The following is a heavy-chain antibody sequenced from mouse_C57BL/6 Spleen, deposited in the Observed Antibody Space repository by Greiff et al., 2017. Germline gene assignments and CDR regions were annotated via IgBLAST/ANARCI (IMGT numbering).Heavy chain of an antibody. CDR3: TGGPDYFDY. Sequence: QLQQPGTELVKPGASVKLSCKASGHTFTSYWLHWVKQRPGQGLEWFGNIYPSNGRSNYNKKFKSKATLTVDKSSSTAYMQLSSRTSEDSAAYYCTGGPDYFDYWGQGTTRTVSS. CDR1: GHTFTSYW. V-gene: IGHV1-53*01. CDR2: IYPSNGRS. J-gene: IGHJ2*01.